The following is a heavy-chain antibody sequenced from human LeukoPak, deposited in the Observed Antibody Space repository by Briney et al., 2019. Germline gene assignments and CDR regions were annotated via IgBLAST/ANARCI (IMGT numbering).Heavy chain of an antibody. D-gene: IGHD3-22*01. CDR2: ISSSGSTI. CDR3: ARISIKYYYDSSGYTDY. J-gene: IGHJ4*02. V-gene: IGHV3-11*04. Sequence: GGSLRLSCAASGFTFSDYYMSWIRQAPGKGLEWVSYISSSGSTIYYADSVKGRFTISRDNAKNSLYLQMNSLRAEDTAVYYCARISIKYYYDSSGYTDYWGQGTLVTVSS. CDR1: GFTFSDYY.